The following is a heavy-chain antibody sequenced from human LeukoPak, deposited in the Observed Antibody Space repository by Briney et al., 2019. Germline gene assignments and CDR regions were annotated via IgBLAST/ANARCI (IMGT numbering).Heavy chain of an antibody. Sequence: SETLSLTCTVSGGSISSYYWSWIRQPPGKGLEWIGYISYSGTTNYNPSLKSRVTMSLGTSKNQFSLKLTSVTTADTAVYYCARSGGTYTSPFDSWGQGTLVTVSS. J-gene: IGHJ4*02. D-gene: IGHD2-2*02. CDR1: GGSISSYY. CDR2: ISYSGTT. V-gene: IGHV4-59*01. CDR3: ARSGGTYTSPFDS.